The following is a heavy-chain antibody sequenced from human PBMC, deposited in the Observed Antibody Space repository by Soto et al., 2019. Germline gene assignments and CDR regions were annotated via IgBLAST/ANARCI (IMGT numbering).Heavy chain of an antibody. V-gene: IGHV4-61*01. D-gene: IGHD3-10*01. J-gene: IGHJ4*02. CDR1: GGSVSSGSYY. CDR3: ARTVLWFGESTMGFDY. Sequence: ASETLSLTCTVSGGSVSSGSYYWSWIRQPPGKGLEWIGYIYYSGSTNYNPSLKSRVTISVDTSKNQFSLKLSSVTAADTAVYYCARTVLWFGESTMGFDYWGQGTLVTVSS. CDR2: IYYSGST.